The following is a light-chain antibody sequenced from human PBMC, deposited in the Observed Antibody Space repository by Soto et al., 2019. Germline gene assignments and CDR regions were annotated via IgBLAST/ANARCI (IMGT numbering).Light chain of an antibody. Sequence: DVVMTQTPLSLAVAPGQPASISCKSSQSLLHITGETFLFWYLQKPGQSPQLLIYEVSTRVSGVPDRFSGSGSGTDFTLEISRVETDDVGIYYCMQSTQLPPTVGQGTKLDI. J-gene: IGKJ5*01. V-gene: IGKV2D-29*02. CDR1: QSLLHITGETF. CDR2: EVS. CDR3: MQSTQLPPT.